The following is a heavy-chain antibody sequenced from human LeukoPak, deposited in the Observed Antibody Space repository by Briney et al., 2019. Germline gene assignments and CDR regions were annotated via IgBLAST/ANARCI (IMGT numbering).Heavy chain of an antibody. V-gene: IGHV4-39*01. CDR3: ASPRTTYFGSGSYLPN. CDR2: VYYSGST. CDR1: GASINSSTYY. J-gene: IGHJ4*02. Sequence: PSETLSLTCTVSGASINSSTYYWGWIRQPPGKGLEWIASVYYSGSTYYNPSLKTRVTVSVDTSKNQFSPTLSSVTAADTAVYFCASPRTTYFGSGSYLPNWGQGTLVTVSS. D-gene: IGHD3-10*01.